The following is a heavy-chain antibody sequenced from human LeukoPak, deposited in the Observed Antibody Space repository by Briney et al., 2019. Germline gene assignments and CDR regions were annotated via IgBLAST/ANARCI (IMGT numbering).Heavy chain of an antibody. CDR1: GGTFSSYA. D-gene: IGHD3-22*01. CDR3: STQDYSDSGGSGSYLDY. J-gene: IGHJ4*02. V-gene: IGHV1-69*04. Sequence: ASVKVSCKASGGTFSSYAISWVRQAPGQGLEWMGRIIPMLNIANFAQKFQGRVMFTADKSTSTAYMELSSLRSGDTALYYCSTQDYSDSGGSGSYLDYWGQGTLVTVSS. CDR2: IIPMLNIA.